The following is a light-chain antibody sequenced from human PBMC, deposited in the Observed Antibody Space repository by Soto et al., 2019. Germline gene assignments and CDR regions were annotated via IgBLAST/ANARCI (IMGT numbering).Light chain of an antibody. CDR2: EGS. CDR3: CAYAGRSTYV. CDR1: SSDVGGYNL. J-gene: IGLJ1*01. Sequence: ALTQPASVSGSPGQSITISVTGTSSDVGGYNLVSWYQQPPGKAPKLMIYEGSKRPSGVSNRFSGSKSGNTASLTISGLQAEDEADYYCCAYAGRSTYVFGTGTKVTVL. V-gene: IGLV2-23*01.